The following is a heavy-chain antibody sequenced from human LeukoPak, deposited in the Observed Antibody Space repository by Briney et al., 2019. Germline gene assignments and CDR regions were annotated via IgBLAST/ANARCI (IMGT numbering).Heavy chain of an antibody. CDR1: GSTFTGYY. V-gene: IGHV1-2*02. CDR2: INPNSGGT. D-gene: IGHD5-12*01. CDR3: AGLSGYDPYYFDY. Sequence: ASVKVSCKASGSTFTGYYMHWVRQASGQGLEWMGWINPNSGGTDYAQKFRGRVTMTRDTSISTAYMELSRLTSDDTAVYYCAGLSGYDPYYFDYWGQGTLVAVSS. J-gene: IGHJ4*02.